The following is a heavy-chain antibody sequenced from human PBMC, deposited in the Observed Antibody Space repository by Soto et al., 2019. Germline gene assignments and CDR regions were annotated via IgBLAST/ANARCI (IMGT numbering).Heavy chain of an antibody. J-gene: IGHJ4*02. CDR1: GGSISSGGYY. V-gene: IGHV4-31*03. D-gene: IGHD3-16*01. CDR2: IYYSGST. CDR3: ARALPKGEGYFDD. Sequence: SETLSLTCTVSGGSISSGGYYWSWIRQHPGKGLEWIGYIYYSGSTYYNPSLKSRVTISVDTSKNQFSLKLSSVTAADTAVYYCARALPKGEGYFDDWGQGTRVTVAS.